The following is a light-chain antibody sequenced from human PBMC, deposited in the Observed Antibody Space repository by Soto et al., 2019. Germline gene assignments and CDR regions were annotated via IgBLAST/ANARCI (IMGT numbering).Light chain of an antibody. CDR3: LNSWV. CDR1: SSNIGAGYD. CDR2: GNT. Sequence: QSVLTQPPSMSGAPGQRVTISCTGPSSNIGAGYDVHWYQHLPGTAPKLLIYGNTNRPSGVPHRFSGSKSGTSASLAITGLQAEDEADYSSLNSWVFGGGTKLTVL. V-gene: IGLV1-40*01. J-gene: IGLJ3*02.